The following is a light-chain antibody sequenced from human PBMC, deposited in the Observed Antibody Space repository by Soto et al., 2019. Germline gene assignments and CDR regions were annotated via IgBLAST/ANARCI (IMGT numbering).Light chain of an antibody. V-gene: IGKV3-11*01. Sequence: EIVLTQSPATLSLSPGERATLSCRASQSISSYLAWYQQKPGQAPRLLIYDASNRATDIPPRFSGSGSGTDFTLTISSLEPEDFAVYYCQQRSIWPPYTFGQGTKLESK. CDR2: DAS. CDR1: QSISSY. J-gene: IGKJ2*01. CDR3: QQRSIWPPYT.